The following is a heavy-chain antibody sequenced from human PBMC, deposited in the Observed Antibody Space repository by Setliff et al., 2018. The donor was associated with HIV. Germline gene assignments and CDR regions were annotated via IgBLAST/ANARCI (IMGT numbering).Heavy chain of an antibody. V-gene: IGHV4-39*01. Sequence: SETLSLTCTVSGAPIISSGGVFWGWIRQPPGRGLEWIGTVYFLGNTYYNPSLKSRVTMSVDTSKKQFSLKLSSVTAADTAVYYCARHRKQRWFGETVHWGQGTLVTVSS. CDR1: GAPIISSGGVF. CDR3: ARHRKQRWFGETVH. D-gene: IGHD3-10*01. J-gene: IGHJ4*02. CDR2: VYFLGNT.